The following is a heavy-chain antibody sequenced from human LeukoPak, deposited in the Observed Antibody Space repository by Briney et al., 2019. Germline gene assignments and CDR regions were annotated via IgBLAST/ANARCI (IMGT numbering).Heavy chain of an antibody. CDR1: GYSITSGYY. CDR3: AREAVTRVWFDP. J-gene: IGHJ5*02. V-gene: IGHV4-38-2*02. CDR2: INHSGST. Sequence: PSETLSLTYAVSGYSITSGYYWGWIRQPPGKGLEWIGSINHSGSTYYNPSLESRVTISVDTSKNQFSLKLNSVTAADTAVYYCAREAVTRVWFDPWGQGTLVIVSS. D-gene: IGHD6-19*01.